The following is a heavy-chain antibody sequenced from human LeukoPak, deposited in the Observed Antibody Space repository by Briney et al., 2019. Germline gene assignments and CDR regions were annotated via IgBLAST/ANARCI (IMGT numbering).Heavy chain of an antibody. J-gene: IGHJ4*02. Sequence: ASVKVSCKASGYTFTSYDINWVRQAPGQGLEWMGWMNPNSGNTGYAQKFQGRVTMTRNTSISTAYMELSSLRSEDTAVYYCAREAVAGTLRSYYFDYWGQGTLVTVSS. CDR2: MNPNSGNT. V-gene: IGHV1-8*01. D-gene: IGHD6-19*01. CDR3: AREAVAGTLRSYYFDY. CDR1: GYTFTSYD.